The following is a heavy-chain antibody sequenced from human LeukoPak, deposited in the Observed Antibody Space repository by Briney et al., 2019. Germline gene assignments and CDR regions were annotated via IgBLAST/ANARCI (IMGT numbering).Heavy chain of an antibody. CDR3: ASRPPSETYFAVFDY. CDR1: GFTFDDYA. CDR2: ITGSGGST. J-gene: IGHJ4*02. Sequence: PGRSLRLSCAASGFTFDDYAMHWVRQTPGKGLEWVSGITGSGGSTYHAESVKGRFTISRDNSKNTLYLQMNNLRAEDTAVYYCASRPPSETYFAVFDYWGQGTLVTVSS. V-gene: IGHV3-23*01. D-gene: IGHD1-26*01.